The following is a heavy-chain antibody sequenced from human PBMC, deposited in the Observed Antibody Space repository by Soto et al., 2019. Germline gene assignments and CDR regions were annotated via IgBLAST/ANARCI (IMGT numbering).Heavy chain of an antibody. J-gene: IGHJ4*02. CDR1: GYSFTSYW. Sequence: GESLKISCKGSGYSFTSYWISWVRQMPGKGLEWMGRIDPSDSYTNYSPSFQGHVTISAGKSISTAYLQWSSLKASDTAMYYCAILPHYYDSSGHYLMWGQGTLVTVSS. V-gene: IGHV5-10-1*01. CDR3: AILPHYYDSSGHYLM. D-gene: IGHD3-22*01. CDR2: IDPSDSYT.